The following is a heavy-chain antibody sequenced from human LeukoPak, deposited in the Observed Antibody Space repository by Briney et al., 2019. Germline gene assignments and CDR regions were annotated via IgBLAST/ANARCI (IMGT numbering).Heavy chain of an antibody. J-gene: IGHJ3*02. CDR1: GGSIRSSTYY. Sequence: PSQTLSLTCTVSGGSIRSSTYYWGWIRQPPGKELECIGSIYYSGSTYYNPSLKSRVTISLDTSKNQFSLKLSSVTAADTAVYYCARHKQSGTYYDAFDIWGQGTMVTVSS. CDR2: IYYSGST. CDR3: ARHKQSGTYYDAFDI. D-gene: IGHD1-26*01. V-gene: IGHV4-39*01.